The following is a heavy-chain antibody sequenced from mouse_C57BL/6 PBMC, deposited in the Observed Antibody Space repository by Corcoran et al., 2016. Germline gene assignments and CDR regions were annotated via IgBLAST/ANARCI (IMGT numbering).Heavy chain of an antibody. J-gene: IGHJ2*01. CDR2: IYWDDDK. V-gene: IGHV8-12*01. CDR3: ARRESYYGYDGYFDY. CDR1: GFSLSTSGMG. Sequence: QVTLKESGPGILQSSQTLSLTCSFSGFSLSTSGMGVSWIRQPSGKGLEWLAHIYWDDDKRYNPSLKSRLTISKDTSRNQVFLKITSVDTADTATYYCARRESYYGYDGYFDYWGQGTTLTVSS. D-gene: IGHD2-2*01.